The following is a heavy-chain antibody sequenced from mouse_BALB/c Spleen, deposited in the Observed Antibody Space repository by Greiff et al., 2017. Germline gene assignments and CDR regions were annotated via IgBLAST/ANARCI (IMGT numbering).Heavy chain of an antibody. V-gene: IGHV5-12-1*01. CDR1: GFAFSSYD. Sequence: EVQGVESGGGLVKPGGSLKLSCAASGFAFSSYDMSWVRQTPEKRLEWVAYISSGGGSTYYPDTVKGRFTISRDNAKNTLYLQMSSLKSEDTAMYYCARYVLITTGGLAYWGQGTLFTVSA. CDR3: ARYVLITTGGLAY. J-gene: IGHJ3*01. D-gene: IGHD2-4*01. CDR2: ISSGGGST.